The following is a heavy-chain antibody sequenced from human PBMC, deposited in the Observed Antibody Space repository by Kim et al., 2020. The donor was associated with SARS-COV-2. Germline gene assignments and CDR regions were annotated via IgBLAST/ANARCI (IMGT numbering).Heavy chain of an antibody. Sequence: GGSLRLSCAASGFTVSSNYMSWVRQAPGKGLEWVSVIYSGGSTYYADSVKGRFTISRDNSKNTLYLKMNSLRAEDTAVYYCASPLARGSGSYYPYSYGMDVWGQGTTVTVSS. CDR2: IYSGGST. CDR3: ASPLARGSGSYYPYSYGMDV. J-gene: IGHJ6*02. D-gene: IGHD3-10*01. CDR1: GFTVSSNY. V-gene: IGHV3-53*01.